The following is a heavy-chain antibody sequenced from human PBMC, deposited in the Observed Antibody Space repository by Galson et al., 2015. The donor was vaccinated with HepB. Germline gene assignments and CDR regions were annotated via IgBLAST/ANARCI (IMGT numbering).Heavy chain of an antibody. CDR3: AREFPPRIAAAYFDY. V-gene: IGHV3-30-3*01. CDR2: ISYDGSNK. D-gene: IGHD6-13*01. CDR1: GFTFSSYA. J-gene: IGHJ4*02. Sequence: SLRLSCAASGFTFSSYAMHWVRQAPGKGLEWVAVISYDGSNKYYADSVKGRFTISRDNSKNTLYLQMNSLRAEDTAVYYCAREFPPRIAAAYFDYWGQGTLVTVSS.